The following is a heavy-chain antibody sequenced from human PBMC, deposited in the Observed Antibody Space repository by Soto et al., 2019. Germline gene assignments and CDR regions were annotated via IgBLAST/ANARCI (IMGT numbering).Heavy chain of an antibody. CDR3: AKGDFWSGYRLRYYYYYMDV. CDR2: IYYSGST. V-gene: IGHV4-39*01. CDR1: GGSISSSSYY. D-gene: IGHD3-3*01. J-gene: IGHJ6*03. Sequence: SETLSLTCTVSGGSISSSSYYWGWIRQPPGKGLEWIGSIYYSGSTYYNPSLKSRVTISVDTSKNQFSLKLSSVTAADTAVYYCAKGDFWSGYRLRYYYYYMDVWGKGTTVTVSS.